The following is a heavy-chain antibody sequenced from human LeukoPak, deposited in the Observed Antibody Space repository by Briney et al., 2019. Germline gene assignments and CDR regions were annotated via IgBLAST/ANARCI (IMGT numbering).Heavy chain of an antibody. D-gene: IGHD6-13*01. CDR2: IYYSGST. V-gene: IGHV4-59*11. J-gene: IGHJ5*02. Sequence: SETLSVTCTVSGGSISSHCWSWIRQPPGKGVEWIGYIYYSGSTNYNPSLKSRVTISVDTSKNQFSLKLSSVSAADTAVYYCARGSIAAAGSWFDPWGQETLVTVSS. CDR1: GGSISSHC. CDR3: ARGSIAAAGSWFDP.